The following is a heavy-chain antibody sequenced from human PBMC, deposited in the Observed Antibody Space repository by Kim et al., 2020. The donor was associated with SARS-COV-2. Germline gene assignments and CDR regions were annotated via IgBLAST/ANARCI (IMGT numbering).Heavy chain of an antibody. J-gene: IGHJ4*02. D-gene: IGHD6-19*01. Sequence: GGSLRLSCAASGFTFSSYSMNWVRQAPGKGLEWVSSISSSSSYIYYADSVKGRFTISRDNAKNSLYLQMNSLRAEDTAVYYCARATRSSGWSLDYWGQGTLVTVSS. CDR3: ARATRSSGWSLDY. CDR1: GFTFSSYS. V-gene: IGHV3-21*01. CDR2: ISSSSSYI.